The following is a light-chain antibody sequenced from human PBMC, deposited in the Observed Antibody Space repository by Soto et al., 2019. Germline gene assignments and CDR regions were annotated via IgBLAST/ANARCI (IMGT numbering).Light chain of an antibody. CDR2: ETP. V-gene: IGKV1-5*03. CDR3: QQYSSYSQT. CDR1: QTTDRW. Sequence: DLQMTQSPSTLSASVGDRVTITCRASQTTDRWLAWYQQKPGKAPRLLIFETPRLQSGVPSRFSGSGSGTEFTLTISGLQPDDFATYYCQQYSSYSQTFGQGTKVEIK. J-gene: IGKJ1*01.